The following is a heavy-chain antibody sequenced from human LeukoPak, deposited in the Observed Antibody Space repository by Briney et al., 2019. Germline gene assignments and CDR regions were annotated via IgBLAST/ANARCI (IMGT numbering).Heavy chain of an antibody. D-gene: IGHD2-8*01. CDR2: INQGGSRL. J-gene: IGHJ4*02. V-gene: IGHV3-7*01. CDR1: GFTFGRYW. Sequence: GGSLRLSCAGSGFTFGRYWMSWVRQAPGKGLEWVASINQGGSRLHYLDSVTGRLIISRDDAQNSLFLQMTRPRVDDTAVYYCARLKDDVTKLDYWGQGTLVSVSS. CDR3: ARLKDDVTKLDY.